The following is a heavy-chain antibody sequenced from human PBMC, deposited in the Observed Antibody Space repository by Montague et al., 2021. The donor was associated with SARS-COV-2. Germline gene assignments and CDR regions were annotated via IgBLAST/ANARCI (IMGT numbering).Heavy chain of an antibody. J-gene: IGHJ6*02. Sequence: SETLSLTCTVSGGSISSGSYDWGWIRQPPGKGLEWIGAIYYTGGTHQTPSLRSRVTISIDTSNNQISLKMTSVTAADTAVYYCARRSFVGDPSFGGVHYYGMDVWGQGTTVTVSS. CDR3: ARRSFVGDPSFGGVHYYGMDV. V-gene: IGHV4-39*01. CDR1: GGSISSGSYD. CDR2: IYYTGGT. D-gene: IGHD2-8*02.